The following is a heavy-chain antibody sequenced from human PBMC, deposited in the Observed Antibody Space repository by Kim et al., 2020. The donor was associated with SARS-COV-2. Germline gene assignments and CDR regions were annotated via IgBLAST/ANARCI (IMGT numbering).Heavy chain of an antibody. CDR1: GFTVSSNY. Sequence: GGSLRLSCAASGFTVSSNYMSWVRQAPGKGLEWVSVIYSGGSTYYPDSVKGRFTISRDNSKNTLYLQMNSLRAEDTAVYYGARESVDTAIADYWGQGTLGTVSS. J-gene: IGHJ4*02. V-gene: IGHV3-53*01. CDR3: ARESVDTAIADY. CDR2: IYSGGST. D-gene: IGHD5-18*01.